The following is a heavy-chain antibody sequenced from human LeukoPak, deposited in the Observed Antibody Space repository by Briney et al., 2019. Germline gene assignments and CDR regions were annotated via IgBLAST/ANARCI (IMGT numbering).Heavy chain of an antibody. CDR1: GGSVSSGSYY. CDR3: ARVRTGTTSGTDY. CDR2: IYYSGST. J-gene: IGHJ4*02. D-gene: IGHD1-7*01. V-gene: IGHV4-61*01. Sequence: PETLSLTCTVSGGSVSSGSYYWSWIRQPPGKGLEWIGYIYYSGSTNYNPSLKSRVTISVDTSKNQFSLKLSSVTAADTAVYYCARVRTGTTSGTDYWGQGTLVTVSS.